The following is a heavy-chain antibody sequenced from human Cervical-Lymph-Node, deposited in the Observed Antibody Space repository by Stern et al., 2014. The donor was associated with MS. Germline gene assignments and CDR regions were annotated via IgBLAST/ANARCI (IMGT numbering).Heavy chain of an antibody. V-gene: IGHV1-3*01. CDR3: ARRYGDYGVDNWFDP. Sequence: VQLVESGAEVKKPGASVKVSCKASGYTFTSYAMHWVRQAPGQRIEWMGWINAGNGNTKYSQKFQGRVTITRDTSASTAYMELSSLRSEDTAVYYCARRYGDYGVDNWFDPWGQGTLVTVSS. D-gene: IGHD4-17*01. J-gene: IGHJ5*02. CDR1: GYTFTSYA. CDR2: INAGNGNT.